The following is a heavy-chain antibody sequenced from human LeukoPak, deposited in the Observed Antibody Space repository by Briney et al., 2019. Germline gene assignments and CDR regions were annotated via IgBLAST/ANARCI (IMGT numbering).Heavy chain of an antibody. CDR1: GFTFSSYW. CDR2: IKQDGSEK. J-gene: IGHJ4*02. D-gene: IGHD4-17*01. Sequence: PGGSLRLSCAASGFTFSSYWMSWVRQAPGKGLEWVANIKQDGSEKYYVDSVKGRFTISRDNAKNSLYLQMNSLRAEETAMYYCARDLRAGLLPLEDYWGQGTLVTVSS. V-gene: IGHV3-7*01. CDR3: ARDLRAGLLPLEDY.